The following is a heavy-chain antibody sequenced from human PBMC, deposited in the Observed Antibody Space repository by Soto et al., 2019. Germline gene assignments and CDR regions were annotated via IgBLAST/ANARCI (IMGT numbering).Heavy chain of an antibody. CDR3: ARVVATIRAPYYFDY. V-gene: IGHV4-59*01. D-gene: IGHD5-12*01. J-gene: IGHJ4*02. Sequence: PSGTLSLTCTVSGGSIRSYYWSWVPQPPGKGLEWIGYIYYSGSTNYNPSLKSRVTISVDTSKNQFSLKLSSVTAADTAVYYCARVVATIRAPYYFDYWGQGTLVTVSS. CDR2: IYYSGST. CDR1: GGSIRSYY.